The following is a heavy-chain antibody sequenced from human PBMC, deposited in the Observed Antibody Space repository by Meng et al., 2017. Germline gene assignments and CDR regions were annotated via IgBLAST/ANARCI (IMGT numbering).Heavy chain of an antibody. CDR2: IKQDGSEK. D-gene: IGHD5-12*01. CDR3: ARDHTKLDVDIVATDAFDI. CDR1: GFTFSSYW. V-gene: IGHV3-7*01. J-gene: IGHJ3*02. Sequence: GGSLRLSCAASGFTFSSYWMSWVRQAPGKGLEWVANIKQDGSEKYYVDSVKGRFTISRDNAKNSLYLQMNSLRAEDTAVYYCARDHTKLDVDIVATDAFDIWGQGKMVNVAS.